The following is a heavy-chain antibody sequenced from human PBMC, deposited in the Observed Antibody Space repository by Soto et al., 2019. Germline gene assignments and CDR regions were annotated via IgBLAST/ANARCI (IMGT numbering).Heavy chain of an antibody. CDR1: GFTFRSYA. D-gene: IGHD3-16*02. V-gene: IGHV3-23*01. CDR2: ISGSGGST. Sequence: GVSLRLCCAASGFTFRSYAMSWVRQDPGKGLEWVSAISGSGGSTYYADSVKGRFTISRDNSKNTLYLQMNSLRAEDTAVYYCAKAFMITFGGVIAPFDYWGQGTLVTVSS. J-gene: IGHJ4*02. CDR3: AKAFMITFGGVIAPFDY.